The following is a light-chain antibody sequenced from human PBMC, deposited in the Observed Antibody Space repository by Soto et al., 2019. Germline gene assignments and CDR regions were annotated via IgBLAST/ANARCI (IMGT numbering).Light chain of an antibody. J-gene: IGKJ1*01. Sequence: DIQMTQSPSTLSASVGDRVTITCRANQYIHNYLAWYQQKPGEAPKLLIYEAANLESGVPSRFSGSGTGTEFTVTISSLQPADFATYYCQQSNNYPWTFGQGTRVEI. CDR1: QYIHNY. CDR3: QQSNNYPWT. CDR2: EAA. V-gene: IGKV1-5*03.